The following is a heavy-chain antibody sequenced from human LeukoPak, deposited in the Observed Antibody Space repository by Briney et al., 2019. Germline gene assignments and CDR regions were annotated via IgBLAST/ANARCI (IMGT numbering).Heavy chain of an antibody. Sequence: SETLSLTCTVSGGSISSYSWNWIRQPPGKGLEWIGYIYNSGTTSYNPSLKSRVTMSVDTSKNQFSLKLNSVTAADTALYYCARVWGPAYCGGDCHRHFDYWGQGTLVTVSS. CDR1: GGSISSYS. J-gene: IGHJ4*02. CDR2: IYNSGTT. D-gene: IGHD2-21*02. V-gene: IGHV4-59*12. CDR3: ARVWGPAYCGGDCHRHFDY.